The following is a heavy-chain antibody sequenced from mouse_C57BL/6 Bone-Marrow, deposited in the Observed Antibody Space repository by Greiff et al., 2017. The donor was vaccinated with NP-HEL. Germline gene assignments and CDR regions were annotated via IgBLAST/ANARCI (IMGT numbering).Heavy chain of an antibody. CDR1: GYTFTSYW. J-gene: IGHJ4*01. CDR2: INPSSGYT. V-gene: IGHV1-7*01. Sequence: QVQLQQSGAELAKPGASVKLSCKASGYTFTSYWMHWVKQRPGQGLEWIGYINPSSGYTKYNEKFKGKATLTVDTSSSTAYMELHSLTSEDSAVYFCALPYDYGSSYAMDYWGQGTSVTVSS. CDR3: ALPYDYGSSYAMDY. D-gene: IGHD1-1*01.